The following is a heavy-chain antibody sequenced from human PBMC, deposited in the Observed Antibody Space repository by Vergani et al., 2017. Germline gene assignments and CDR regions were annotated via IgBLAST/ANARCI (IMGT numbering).Heavy chain of an antibody. CDR3: TRDVADTHSSIWPLNYHYFMDV. Sequence: QVRLVESGGNLVQPGRSLRLSCAAAGFKFSNFGMHWVRQVPGKGLEWVVFISYNGGNQYYADSVQGRFTSSRDNTKQILYLQMSSLRVEDTALYYCTRDVADTHSSIWPLNYHYFMDVWGEGTTVTVSS. D-gene: IGHD6-13*01. J-gene: IGHJ6*03. CDR1: GFKFSNFG. CDR2: ISYNGGNQ. V-gene: IGHV3-33*05.